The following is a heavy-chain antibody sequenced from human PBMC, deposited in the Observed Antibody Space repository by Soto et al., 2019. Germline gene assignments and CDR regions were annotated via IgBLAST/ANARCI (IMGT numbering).Heavy chain of an antibody. CDR1: GGTFSSYA. CDR3: ARARPLYLVTATSIFDY. V-gene: IGHV1-69*06. D-gene: IGHD2-21*02. J-gene: IGHJ4*02. Sequence: SVKVSCKASGGTFSSYAISWVRQAPGQGLEWMGGIIPIFGTANYAQKFQGRVTITADKSTSTAYMELSSLRSEDTAVYYCARARPLYLVTATSIFDYWGQGTLVTVSS. CDR2: IIPIFGTA.